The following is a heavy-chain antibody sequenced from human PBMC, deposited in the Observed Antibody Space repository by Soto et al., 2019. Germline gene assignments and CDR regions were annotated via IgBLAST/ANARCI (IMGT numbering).Heavy chain of an antibody. D-gene: IGHD5-12*01. V-gene: IGHV3-66*01. Sequence: EVQLVESGGGLVQPGGSLRLSCAASGSTVSSNYMSWVRQAPGKGLEWVSVIYSDGSTYYADSVQGRFTISRDNSKNTLYLQMNSLRAEDTAVYYCANQRGGYDRDFDYWGQGTLVTVSS. CDR3: ANQRGGYDRDFDY. CDR2: IYSDGST. J-gene: IGHJ4*02. CDR1: GSTVSSNY.